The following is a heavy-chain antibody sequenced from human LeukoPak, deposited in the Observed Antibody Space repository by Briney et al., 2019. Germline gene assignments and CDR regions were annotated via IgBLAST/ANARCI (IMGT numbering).Heavy chain of an antibody. D-gene: IGHD1-26*01. Sequence: SETLSLTCSVSGGSIRSSSYYWGWIRQPPGKGLEWIGSIYYTGNTYYNPSLKSRVTISVDTSKNQFSLKLSSVTAADTALYYCATIGGRFYFYYYMDVWGKGTTVTVSS. J-gene: IGHJ6*03. CDR1: GGSIRSSSYY. CDR3: ATIGGRFYFYYYMDV. V-gene: IGHV4-39*07. CDR2: IYYTGNT.